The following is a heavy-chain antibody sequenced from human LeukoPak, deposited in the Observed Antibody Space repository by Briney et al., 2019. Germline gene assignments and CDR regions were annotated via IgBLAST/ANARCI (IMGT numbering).Heavy chain of an antibody. D-gene: IGHD5-18*01. CDR2: IIPIFGTA. J-gene: IGHJ4*02. V-gene: IGHV1-69*01. CDR1: GGTFSSYA. CDR3: ARDQGYRYGYGDFDY. Sequence: ASVKVSCKASGGTFSSYAISWVRQAPGQGLEWMGGIIPIFGTANYAQKFQGRVTITADESTSTAYMELSSLRSEDTAVYYCARDQGYRYGYGDFDYWGQGTLVTVPS.